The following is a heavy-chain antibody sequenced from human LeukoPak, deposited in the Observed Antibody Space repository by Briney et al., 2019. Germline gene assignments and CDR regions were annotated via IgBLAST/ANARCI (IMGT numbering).Heavy chain of an antibody. CDR2: IFDSGSP. D-gene: IGHD6-13*01. J-gene: IGHJ4*02. CDR1: GGSIGSYH. CDR3: ARHDDNGGYFFDI. Sequence: NPSETLSLTCTVSGGSIGSYHWSWVRQPPGKGLEWIGYIFDSGSPSYKPALKSRVTISLDTSKNQFSLRLGSATAADTAVYYCARHDDNGGYFFDIWGQGTLVTVSS. V-gene: IGHV4-59*08.